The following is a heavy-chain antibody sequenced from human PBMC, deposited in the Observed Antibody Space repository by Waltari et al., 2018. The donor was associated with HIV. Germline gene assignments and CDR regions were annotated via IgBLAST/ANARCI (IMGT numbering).Heavy chain of an antibody. D-gene: IGHD3-10*01. V-gene: IGHV2-5*02. CDR1: GSSLSTTGAG. CDR3: THAYYFPSGSYFAH. CDR2: IYWDDTK. J-gene: IGHJ4*02. Sequence: QITLKASGPTVVKPIQTLTLTCSFSGSSLSTTGAGVGWIRQPPGEAPEWLALIYWDDTKRYNPSLKSRLTIYKNTSKNQVGLILATMEPLDTATYFCTHAYYFPSGSYFAHWGQGILVTVSS.